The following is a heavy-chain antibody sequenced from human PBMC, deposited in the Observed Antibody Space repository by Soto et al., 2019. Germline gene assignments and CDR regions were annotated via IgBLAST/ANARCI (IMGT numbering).Heavy chain of an antibody. D-gene: IGHD6-13*01. CDR3: ARHMYSSRYYYYGMDV. J-gene: IGHJ6*02. CDR1: GYSFTSYW. CDR2: IYPGDSDT. V-gene: IGHV5-51*01. Sequence: GESLKISCKGSGYSFTSYWIGWVRQMPGKGLEWMGIIYPGDSDTRYSPSFQGQVTISADKSISTAYLQWSSLKASDTAMYYCARHMYSSRYYYYGMDVWGQGTTVTVPS.